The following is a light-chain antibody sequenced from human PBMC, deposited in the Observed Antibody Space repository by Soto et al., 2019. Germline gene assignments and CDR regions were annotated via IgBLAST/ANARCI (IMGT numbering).Light chain of an antibody. CDR3: SSYTTSSTYV. V-gene: IGLV2-14*01. CDR2: EVS. J-gene: IGLJ1*01. Sequence: QSVLTQPASVSGSPGQSIIISCTGTSSDVGGYNYVSWYQQHPGKAPKLMIYEVSNRPSGVSYRFSGSKSGNTASLTISGLQAEDEADYYCSSYTTSSTYVFGTGTKLTVL. CDR1: SSDVGGYNY.